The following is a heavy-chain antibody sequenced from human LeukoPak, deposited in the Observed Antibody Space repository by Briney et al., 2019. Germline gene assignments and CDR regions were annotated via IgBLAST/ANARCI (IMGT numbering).Heavy chain of an antibody. J-gene: IGHJ6*02. Sequence: KAGESLKISCKASGYSFTSYWITWVRQMPGKGLEWMGRIDPSDSYTNYSPSFQGHVTISADKSISTAYLQWSSLKASDTAMYYCATVTTIYYYYGMDVWGQGATVTVSS. CDR3: ATVTTIYYYYGMDV. CDR2: IDPSDSYT. V-gene: IGHV5-10-1*01. D-gene: IGHD4-17*01. CDR1: GYSFTSYW.